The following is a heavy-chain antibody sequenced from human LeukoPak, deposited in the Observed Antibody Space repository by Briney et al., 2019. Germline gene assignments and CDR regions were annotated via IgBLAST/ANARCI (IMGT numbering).Heavy chain of an antibody. J-gene: IGHJ6*03. D-gene: IGHD3-10*01. Sequence: GGSVKVSCKASGGTFSSYAISWVRQAPGQGLEWMGGIIPIFGTANYAQKFQGRVTITTDESTSTAYMELSGLRSEDTAVYYCAGRAPGWFGESVGYYYYYMDVWGKGTTVTVSS. CDR3: AGRAPGWFGESVGYYYYYMDV. CDR1: GGTFSSYA. CDR2: IIPIFGTA. V-gene: IGHV1-69*05.